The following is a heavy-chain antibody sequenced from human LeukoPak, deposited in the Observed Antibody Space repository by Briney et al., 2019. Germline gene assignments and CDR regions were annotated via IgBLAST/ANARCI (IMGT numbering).Heavy chain of an antibody. CDR3: ATRMAKDAFDI. D-gene: IGHD2-8*01. CDR1: GGTFSSYA. Sequence: SVKVSCKASGGTFSSYAISWVRQAPGQGLEWMGRIIPILGIANYAQKFQGRVTITADKSTSTAYMELSSLRSEDTAVYYCATRMAKDAFDIWGQGTMVTVSS. CDR2: IIPILGIA. V-gene: IGHV1-69*04. J-gene: IGHJ3*02.